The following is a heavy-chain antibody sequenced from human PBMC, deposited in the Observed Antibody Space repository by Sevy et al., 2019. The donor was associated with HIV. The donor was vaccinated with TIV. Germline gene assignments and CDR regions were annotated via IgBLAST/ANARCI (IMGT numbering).Heavy chain of an antibody. Sequence: GGSLRLSCAASGFTFSSYGMNWVRQAPGRGLEWVALIWFDGSNTYYADSVKGRFTISRDIAKNTLHLQMNSLRGEDTAVYYCARDLEFYDNGDYGPAFMPDYWGQRTLVTVSS. CDR3: ARDLEFYDNGDYGPAFMPDY. CDR1: GFTFSSYG. D-gene: IGHD4-17*01. V-gene: IGHV3-33*01. CDR2: IWFDGSNT. J-gene: IGHJ4*02.